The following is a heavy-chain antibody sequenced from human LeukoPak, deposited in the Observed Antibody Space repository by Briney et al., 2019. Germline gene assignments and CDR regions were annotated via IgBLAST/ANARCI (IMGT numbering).Heavy chain of an antibody. CDR1: DYTFISYG. Sequence: GASVKVSCKASDYTFISYGITWVRQAPGQGLKWMGWISAYNHNTNYAQNLQGRVTMTTDTSTSTAYMELRSLRSDDTAVYYCARVYYYGSGSYYNIDYWGQGTLVTVSS. CDR3: ARVYYYGSGSYYNIDY. V-gene: IGHV1-18*01. J-gene: IGHJ4*02. CDR2: ISAYNHNT. D-gene: IGHD3-10*01.